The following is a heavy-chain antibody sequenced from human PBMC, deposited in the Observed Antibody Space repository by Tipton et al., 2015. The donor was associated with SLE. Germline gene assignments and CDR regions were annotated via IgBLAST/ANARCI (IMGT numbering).Heavy chain of an antibody. V-gene: IGHV4-39*07. J-gene: IGHJ4*02. CDR2: INYSGST. CDR1: GGSIRSSRYY. Sequence: TLSLTCTVSGGSIRSSRYYWGWIRQTPGKGLEWIGSINYSGSTYSNPSLKSRVTISEDTSKNQFSLKLSSVTAADTAVYYCATSTPYYFDYWGQGTLVTVSS. D-gene: IGHD5/OR15-5a*01. CDR3: ATSTPYYFDY.